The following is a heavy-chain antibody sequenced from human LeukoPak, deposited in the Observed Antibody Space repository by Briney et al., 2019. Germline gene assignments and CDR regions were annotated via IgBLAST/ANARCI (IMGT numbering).Heavy chain of an antibody. V-gene: IGHV3-23*01. CDR1: GFTFSSYA. J-gene: IGHJ6*02. CDR3: AKDSSGPYFYYYYGMDV. D-gene: IGHD3-22*01. Sequence: GGSLRLSCAASGFTFSSYAMSWVRQAPGKGLEWVSPISGSGGSTYYADSVKGRFTISRDNSKNTLYLQMNSLRAEDTAVYYCAKDSSGPYFYYYYGMDVWGQGTTVTVSS. CDR2: ISGSGGST.